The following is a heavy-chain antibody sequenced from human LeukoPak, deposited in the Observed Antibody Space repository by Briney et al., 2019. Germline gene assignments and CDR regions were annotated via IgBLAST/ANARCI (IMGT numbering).Heavy chain of an antibody. J-gene: IGHJ4*02. Sequence: GGSLRLSCAASGFTFSSYGMHWVRQAPGKGLEWVAVISYDGSNKHYVDSVKGRFTISRDNSKNTLYLQMNSLRVEDTAVYYCARYSSGYGFDYWGQGTLVTVSS. CDR1: GFTFSSYG. V-gene: IGHV3-30*03. CDR3: ARYSSGYGFDY. CDR2: ISYDGSNK. D-gene: IGHD3-22*01.